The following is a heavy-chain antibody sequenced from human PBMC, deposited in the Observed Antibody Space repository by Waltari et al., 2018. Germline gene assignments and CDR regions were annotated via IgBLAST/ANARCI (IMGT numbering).Heavy chain of an antibody. CDR1: GYTFPTYT. D-gene: IGHD3-22*01. CDR2: INAVNGKT. CDR3: ARDFDRAFDY. J-gene: IGHJ4*02. V-gene: IGHV1-3*01. Sequence: QVQLVQSGAEVRKPGASVKVSCKASGYTFPTYTMHWVRQAPGQGLEWMGYINAVNGKTRYSPNCQDRVTFTIDTSAITAYMVLSSLKSEDTAVYYCARDFDRAFDYWGQGTLLTVSS.